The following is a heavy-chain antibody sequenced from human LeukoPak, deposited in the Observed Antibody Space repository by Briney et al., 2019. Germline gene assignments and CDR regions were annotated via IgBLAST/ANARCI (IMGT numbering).Heavy chain of an antibody. CDR2: IFNRGST. Sequence: SETLSLTCTVSGVSISSHYWSWIRQSPGKGLEWIGYIFNRGSTNYSPSLKSRVTMSVDASKNQFSLKLSSATAADTAVYYCARDTAIFEYWGQGTLVSVSS. V-gene: IGHV4-59*11. CDR1: GVSISSHY. J-gene: IGHJ4*02. D-gene: IGHD5-18*01. CDR3: ARDTAIFEY.